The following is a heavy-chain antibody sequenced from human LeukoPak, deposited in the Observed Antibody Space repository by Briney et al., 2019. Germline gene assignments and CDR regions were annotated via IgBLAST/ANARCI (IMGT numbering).Heavy chain of an antibody. V-gene: IGHV4-4*07. D-gene: IGHD3-3*01. CDR1: GGSLRSYY. J-gene: IGHJ5*02. Sequence: TSETLSLTCTLSGGSLRSYYGSSVRQPAGKGREWIGRIYTSGSPNYNPSLKPRVAISVDPSKNQFSLKLSSVTAADTAVYYCARGYYDFWSGLPDWFDPWGQGTLGTVS. CDR2: IYTSGSP. CDR3: ARGYYDFWSGLPDWFDP.